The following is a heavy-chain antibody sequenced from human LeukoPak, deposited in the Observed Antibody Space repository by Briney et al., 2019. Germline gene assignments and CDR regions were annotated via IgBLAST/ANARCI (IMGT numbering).Heavy chain of an antibody. CDR3: ATRDISSGWSFDY. CDR1: SGSINNYH. D-gene: IGHD6-19*01. J-gene: IGHJ4*02. V-gene: IGHV4-4*07. CDR2: IHTSGST. Sequence: SETLSLTCTVSSGSINNYHWSWLRQPAGKGLEWIGQIHTSGSTNYNPPLKSRVTMSIDTPENQFSLTIRSVTAADTAVYYCATRDISSGWSFDYWGQGTLVTVPS.